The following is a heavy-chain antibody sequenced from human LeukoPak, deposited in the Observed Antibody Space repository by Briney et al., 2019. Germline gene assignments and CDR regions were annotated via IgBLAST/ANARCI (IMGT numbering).Heavy chain of an antibody. D-gene: IGHD2-2*01. CDR2: ISGSGGST. CDR3: AKDLPTVVPAATPTGYFDY. CDR1: GFTFSSYA. V-gene: IGHV3-23*01. J-gene: IGHJ4*02. Sequence: GGSLRLSCAASGFTFSSYAMSWVRQAPGKGLEWVSAISGSGGSTYYADSVKGRFTISRDNSKNTLYLQMNSLRAEDTAVYYCAKDLPTVVPAATPTGYFDYWGQGTLVTVSS.